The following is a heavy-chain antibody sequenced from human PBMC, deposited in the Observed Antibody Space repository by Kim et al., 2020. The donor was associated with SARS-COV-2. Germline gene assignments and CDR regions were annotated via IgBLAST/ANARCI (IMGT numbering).Heavy chain of an antibody. Sequence: GGSLRLSCTASGFTFGDYAMSWFRQAPGKGLELVGFIRSKAYGGTTEYAASVKGRFTISRDDSKSIAYLQMNSLKTEDTAVYYCTRDPPPIAGTLYFDYWGQGTLVTVSS. CDR3: TRDPPPIAGTLYFDY. J-gene: IGHJ4*02. CDR1: GFTFGDYA. V-gene: IGHV3-49*03. D-gene: IGHD6-13*01. CDR2: IRSKAYGGTT.